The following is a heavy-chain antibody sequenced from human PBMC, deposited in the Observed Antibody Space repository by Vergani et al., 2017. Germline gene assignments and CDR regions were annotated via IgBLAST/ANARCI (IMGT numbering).Heavy chain of an antibody. V-gene: IGHV4-38-2*02. D-gene: IGHD2-15*01. CDR3: ASQNIVVELDATSETGGVPGEFDY. Sequence: QVQLQESGPGIVKPSETLSLTCTVSAYSVGSGYYWGWIRQPPGKGLEWIGSNFRDEDTYYTPSLKDRVTISTDTSKNHFSLKLSAVTAADTAVYYCASQNIVVELDATSETGGVPGEFDYWGQGILVTVSS. CDR1: AYSVGSGYY. CDR2: NFRDEDT. J-gene: IGHJ4*02.